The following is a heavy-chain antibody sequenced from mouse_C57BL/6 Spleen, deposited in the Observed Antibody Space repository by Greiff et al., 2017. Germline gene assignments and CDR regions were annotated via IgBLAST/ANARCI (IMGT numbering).Heavy chain of an antibody. CDR1: GYTFTSYW. Sequence: QVQLQQSGAELVMPGASVKLSCKASGYTFTSYWMHWVKQRPGPGLEWIGEIDPSDSSTNYTQKFKGKSTLTVDKASSTAYMQLSSLTSEDSAVYYCARGAVVASGWYFDVWGTGTTVTVSS. J-gene: IGHJ1*03. V-gene: IGHV1-69*01. D-gene: IGHD1-1*01. CDR2: IDPSDSST. CDR3: ARGAVVASGWYFDV.